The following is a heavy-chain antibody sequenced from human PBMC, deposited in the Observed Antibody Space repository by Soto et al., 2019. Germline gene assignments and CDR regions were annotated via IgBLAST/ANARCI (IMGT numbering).Heavy chain of an antibody. CDR2: IIPLFGTA. Sequence: GASVKVSCKASGGTFSTYAIDWVRQAPGQGLEWMGGIIPLFGTAKCAQNFQGRITITADESTNTAYMELRSLRSQDTAVYYCARGVHYDSSGYYYFYWGQGTLVTVSS. D-gene: IGHD3-22*01. CDR3: ARGVHYDSSGYYYFY. V-gene: IGHV1-69*13. J-gene: IGHJ4*02. CDR1: GGTFSTYA.